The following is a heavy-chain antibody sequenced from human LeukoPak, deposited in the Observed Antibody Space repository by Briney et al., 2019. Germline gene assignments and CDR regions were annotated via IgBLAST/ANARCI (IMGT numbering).Heavy chain of an antibody. CDR3: ARAEKYRSTWYPMDY. V-gene: IGHV4-39*01. CDR1: GGSIGSSSYY. D-gene: IGHD6-13*01. J-gene: IGHJ4*02. Sequence: SETLSLTCTVSGGSIGSSSYYWGWIRQPPGKGLEWIGSIYYSGSTYYSPSLKSRVTISVDTSKNQFSLRLSSVTAADTAVYYCARAEKYRSTWYPMDYWGQGLLVTVSS. CDR2: IYYSGST.